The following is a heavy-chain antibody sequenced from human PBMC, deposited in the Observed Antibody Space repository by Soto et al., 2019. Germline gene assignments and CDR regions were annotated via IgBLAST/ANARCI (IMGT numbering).Heavy chain of an antibody. CDR3: ARERSAAGTGWFDP. D-gene: IGHD6-13*01. V-gene: IGHV1-8*01. CDR2: MNPNSGNT. Sequence: ASLKVACKASGYTFTSYDINWVRQATGQGLEWMGWMNPNSGNTGYAQKFQGRVTMTRNTSISTAYMELSSLRSEDTAVYYCARERSAAGTGWFDPWGQGTLVTVSS. J-gene: IGHJ5*02. CDR1: GYTFTSYD.